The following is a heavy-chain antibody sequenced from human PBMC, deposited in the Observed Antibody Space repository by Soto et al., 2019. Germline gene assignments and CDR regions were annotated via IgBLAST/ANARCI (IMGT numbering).Heavy chain of an antibody. J-gene: IGHJ6*02. CDR2: IYYSGST. Sequence: PSETLSLTCTVSGGSISSGGYYWSWIRQHPGKGLEWIGYIYYSGSTYYNPSLKSRVTISVDTSKNQFSLKLSSVTAADTAVYYCARAATLNYQLDVWGQGTTVTVSS. D-gene: IGHD2-2*01. CDR3: ARAATLNYQLDV. CDR1: GGSISSGGYY. V-gene: IGHV4-31*03.